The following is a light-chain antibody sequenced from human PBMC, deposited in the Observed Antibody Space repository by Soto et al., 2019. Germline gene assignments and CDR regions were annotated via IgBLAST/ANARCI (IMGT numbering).Light chain of an antibody. Sequence: QSALTQPRSVSGSPGQSVTISCTGTSSDVGGYNYVSWYQQHPGKAPKLMIYDVSKRPSGVPDRFSGSKSGNTASLTISGLQAEDEADYYCCSHYGFGTGTKVTVL. J-gene: IGLJ1*01. CDR1: SSDVGGYNY. CDR2: DVS. V-gene: IGLV2-11*01. CDR3: CSHYG.